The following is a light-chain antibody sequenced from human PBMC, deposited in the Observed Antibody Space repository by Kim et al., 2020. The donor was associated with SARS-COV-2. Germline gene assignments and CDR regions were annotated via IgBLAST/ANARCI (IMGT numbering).Light chain of an antibody. J-gene: IGLJ2*01. Sequence: QSALTQPASLSGSPGQSITISCVGANHYVSWYQQHPGKAPRLLISDVSYRPPGVADRFSASKSGNTASLIISGLQAEDEADYYCTAYTTSSTWIFGG. CDR1: VGANHY. CDR3: TAYTTSSTWI. CDR2: DVS. V-gene: IGLV2-14*03.